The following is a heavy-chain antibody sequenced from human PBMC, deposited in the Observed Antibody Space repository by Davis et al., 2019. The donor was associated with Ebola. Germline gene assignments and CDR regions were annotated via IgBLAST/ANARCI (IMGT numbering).Heavy chain of an antibody. CDR1: GFTFSSYA. Sequence: PGGSLRLSCAASGFTFSSYAMSWVRQAPGKGLEWVSYISSSSSYTNYADSVKGRFTISRDNAKNSLYLQMNSLRAEDTAVYYCARELAAAGDYYYGMDVWGQGTTVTVSS. CDR2: ISSSSSYT. CDR3: ARELAAAGDYYYGMDV. D-gene: IGHD6-13*01. V-gene: IGHV3-21*05. J-gene: IGHJ6*02.